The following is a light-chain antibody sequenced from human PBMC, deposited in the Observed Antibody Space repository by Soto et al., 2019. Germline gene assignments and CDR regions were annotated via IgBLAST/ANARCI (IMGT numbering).Light chain of an antibody. V-gene: IGKV1-39*01. CDR3: HQSYSTPTWT. CDR1: QSISSY. J-gene: IGKJ1*01. Sequence: DIQMTQSPSSLSASVGDRVTIACRASQSISSYLNWYQQKPGKAPKLLIYAASSLQSGVPSRFSGSGSGPDFTLTIRSLHTEDFANYYCHQSYSTPTWTFGQGTKVDIK. CDR2: AAS.